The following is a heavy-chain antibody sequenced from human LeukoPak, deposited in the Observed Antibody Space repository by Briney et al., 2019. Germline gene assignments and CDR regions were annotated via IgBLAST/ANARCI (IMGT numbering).Heavy chain of an antibody. J-gene: IGHJ4*02. CDR3: ARHPYCSDSSGYYHFDY. CDR2: IDPSDSYT. Sequence: HGESLKFSCKGSGYSFTSYWITWVRQMPGKGLEWMGRIDPSDSYTNYSPSFQGHVTISADKSISTAYLQWSSLKASDTAMYYCARHPYCSDSSGYYHFDYWGQGTLVTVSS. CDR1: GYSFTSYW. V-gene: IGHV5-10-1*01. D-gene: IGHD3-22*01.